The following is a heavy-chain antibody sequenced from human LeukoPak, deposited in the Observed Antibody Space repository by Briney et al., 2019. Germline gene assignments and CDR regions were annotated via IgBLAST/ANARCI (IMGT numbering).Heavy chain of an antibody. CDR1: GYTFTGYY. D-gene: IGHD5-18*01. Sequence: ASVKVSCKASGYTFTGYYMHWVRQAPGQGLEWMGWINPNSGGTNYAQKLQGRVTMTTDTSTSTAYMELRSLRSDDTAVYYCARGLVDTAMVLIRDWGQGTLVTVSS. J-gene: IGHJ4*02. CDR2: INPNSGGT. CDR3: ARGLVDTAMVLIRD. V-gene: IGHV1-2*02.